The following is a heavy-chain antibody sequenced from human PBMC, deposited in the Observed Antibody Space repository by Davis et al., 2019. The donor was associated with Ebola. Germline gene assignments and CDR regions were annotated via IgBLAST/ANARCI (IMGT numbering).Heavy chain of an antibody. CDR3: ARLLRYAFDI. CDR1: GFAFNTFA. D-gene: IGHD4-17*01. Sequence: GESLKISCAASGFAFNTFAMKWVRQAPGKGLEWVSAIGGDGSNIQYADSVKGRFTISRDNAKNSLYLQMNSLRDEDTAVYYCARLLRYAFDIWGQGTMVTVSS. CDR2: IGGDGSNI. V-gene: IGHV3-23*01. J-gene: IGHJ3*02.